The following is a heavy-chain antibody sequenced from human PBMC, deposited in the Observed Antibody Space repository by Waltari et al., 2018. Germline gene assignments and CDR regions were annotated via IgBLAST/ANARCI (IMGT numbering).Heavy chain of an antibody. CDR2: INHSGST. Sequence: QVQLQQWGAGLLKPSETLSLTCAVYGGSFSGYYWSWIRQPPGKGLEWIGEINHSGSTNYNPSLKSRVTISVDTSKNQFSLKLSSVTAADTAVYYCARATYPYYFDYWGQGTLVTVSS. CDR3: ARATYPYYFDY. CDR1: GGSFSGYY. V-gene: IGHV4-34*01. J-gene: IGHJ4*02.